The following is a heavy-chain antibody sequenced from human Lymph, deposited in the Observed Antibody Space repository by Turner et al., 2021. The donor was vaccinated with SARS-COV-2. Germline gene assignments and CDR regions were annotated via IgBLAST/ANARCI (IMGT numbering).Heavy chain of an antibody. CDR2: ISYDGGHK. V-gene: IGHV3-30*03. Sequence: QVQLVESGGGVVQPGRSLRLSCAASGFTFISYGMHWVRQAPGKGVEWVEVISYDGGHKSYADSVKGRFTIARDNSKNTLYLQMISLRAEDTAVYYCAWALYYYYGMDVWGQGTTVTVSS. J-gene: IGHJ6*02. CDR3: AWALYYYYGMDV. CDR1: GFTFISYG.